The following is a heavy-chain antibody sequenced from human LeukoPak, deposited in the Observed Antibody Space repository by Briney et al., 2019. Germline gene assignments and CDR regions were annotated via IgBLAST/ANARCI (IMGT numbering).Heavy chain of an antibody. Sequence: GGSLRLSCAASGFTFSSYAMSWVRHAPGKGLEWVSAIRASGGSTNYAASVKGRFTLPRDNSKNTLYLQMNSLRAEDTAVYYCAKIYRDLGEWGQGTLVTVSS. CDR3: AKIYRDLGE. CDR2: IRASGGST. D-gene: IGHD3-10*01. V-gene: IGHV3-23*01. CDR1: GFTFSSYA. J-gene: IGHJ4*02.